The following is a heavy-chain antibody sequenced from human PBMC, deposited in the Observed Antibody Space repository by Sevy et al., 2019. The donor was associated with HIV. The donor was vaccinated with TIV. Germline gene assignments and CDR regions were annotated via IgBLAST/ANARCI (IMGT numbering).Heavy chain of an antibody. CDR3: AKTMVRGTYYYYGMDV. J-gene: IGHJ6*02. CDR2: ISYDGSNK. V-gene: IGHV3-30*18. D-gene: IGHD3-10*01. CDR1: GFTFSSYG. Sequence: GSLRLSCAASGFTFSSYGMHWVRQAPGKGLEWVAVISYDGSNKYYADSVKGRFTISRDNSKNTLYLQMNSLRAEDTAVYYCAKTMVRGTYYYYGMDVWGQGTTVTVSS.